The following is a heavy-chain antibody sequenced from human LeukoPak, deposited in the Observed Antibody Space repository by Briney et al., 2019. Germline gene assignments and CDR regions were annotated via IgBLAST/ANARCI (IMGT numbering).Heavy chain of an antibody. V-gene: IGHV3-21*01. Sequence: PGGSLRLSCAASGFTFSSYSMNWVRQAPGKGLEWVSSISSSSSYIYYADSVKGRFTISRDNAKNSLYLQMNSLRAEDTAVYYCQTPDTFGGVIVIPWGQGTLVTVSS. CDR3: QTPDTFGGVIVIP. CDR2: ISSSSSYI. D-gene: IGHD3-16*02. CDR1: GFTFSSYS. J-gene: IGHJ5*02.